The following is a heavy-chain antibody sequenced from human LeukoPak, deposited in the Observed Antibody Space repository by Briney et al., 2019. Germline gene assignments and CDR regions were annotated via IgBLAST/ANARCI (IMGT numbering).Heavy chain of an antibody. CDR2: IYTSGST. V-gene: IGHV4-4*07. CDR3: ARAGTVTTVWPYYFDY. J-gene: IGHJ4*02. D-gene: IGHD4-17*01. Sequence: SETLSLTCTVSGGSISSYYWSWIRQPAWKGLEWIGRIYTSGSTNYNPSLKSRVTMSVDTSKNQFSLKLSSVTAADTAVYYCARAGTVTTVWPYYFDYWGQGTLVTVSS. CDR1: GGSISSYY.